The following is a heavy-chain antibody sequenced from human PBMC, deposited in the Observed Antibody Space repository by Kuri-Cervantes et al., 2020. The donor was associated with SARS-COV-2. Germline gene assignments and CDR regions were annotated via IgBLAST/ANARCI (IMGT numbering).Heavy chain of an antibody. J-gene: IGHJ4*02. CDR3: ARDRGYGGLRYYFDY. Sequence: GGSLRLSCAASGFTFSSYWMNWVRQAPGKGLEWVAVIWYDGSNKYYAGSVKGRFTISRDNSKNTLYLQMNSLRAEDTAVYYCARDRGYGGLRYYFDYWGQGTLVTVSS. D-gene: IGHD5-12*01. CDR2: IWYDGSNK. V-gene: IGHV3-33*08. CDR1: GFTFSSYW.